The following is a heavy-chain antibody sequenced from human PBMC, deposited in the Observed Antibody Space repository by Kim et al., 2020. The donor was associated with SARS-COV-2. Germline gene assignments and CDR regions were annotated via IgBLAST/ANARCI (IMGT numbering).Heavy chain of an antibody. CDR3: ARGRGNLAVAGPWGFDY. Sequence: SVKVSCKASGGTFSSYAISWVRQAPGQGLEWMGGIIPIFGTANYAQKFQGRVTITADESTSTAYMELSSLRSEDTAVYYCARGRGNLAVAGPWGFDYWGQGTLVTVSS. D-gene: IGHD6-19*01. CDR1: GGTFSSYA. V-gene: IGHV1-69*13. J-gene: IGHJ4*02. CDR2: IIPIFGTA.